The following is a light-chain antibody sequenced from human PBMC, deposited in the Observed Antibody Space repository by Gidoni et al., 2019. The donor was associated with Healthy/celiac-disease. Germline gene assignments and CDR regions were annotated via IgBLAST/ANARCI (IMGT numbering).Light chain of an antibody. CDR3: QQYNSLWT. Sequence: DIQMTQSPSTLSASVGDRVTITCRASQSISSWLAWYQQKPGKAPKLLIYKASSLESGVPSRFSGSGSGTEFTLTIRSLQPDDFATYYCQQYNSLWTFXXXTKVEIK. CDR1: QSISSW. J-gene: IGKJ1*01. V-gene: IGKV1-5*03. CDR2: KAS.